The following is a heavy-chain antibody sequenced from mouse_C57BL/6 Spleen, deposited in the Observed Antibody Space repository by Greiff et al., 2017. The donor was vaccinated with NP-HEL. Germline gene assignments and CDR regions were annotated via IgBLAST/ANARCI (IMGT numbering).Heavy chain of an antibody. D-gene: IGHD6-1*01. Sequence: QVQLQQSGAELARPGASVKMSCKASGYTFTSYTMHWVKQRPGQGLEWIGYINPSSGYTKYNQKFKDKAPLTADKTSSTAYMQLRILTSEDSAVYYCARFGSNYSMYYWGQGTSVTVSS. CDR1: GYTFTSYT. J-gene: IGHJ4*01. V-gene: IGHV1-4*01. CDR2: INPSSGYT. CDR3: ARFGSNYSMYY.